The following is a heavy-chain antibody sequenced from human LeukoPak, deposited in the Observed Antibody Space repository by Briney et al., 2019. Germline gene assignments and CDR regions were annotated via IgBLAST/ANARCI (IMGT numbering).Heavy chain of an antibody. D-gene: IGHD6-6*01. J-gene: IGHJ4*02. CDR3: ARLPPSYSSSLRYFDY. Sequence: SQTLPLTCTVSGGSISSGSYYWSWIRQPAGKGLEWIGRIYTSGSTNYNPSLKSRVTISVDTSKNQFSLKLSSVTAADTAVYYCARLPPSYSSSLRYFDYWGQGTLVTVSS. CDR1: GGSISSGSYY. CDR2: IYTSGST. V-gene: IGHV4-61*02.